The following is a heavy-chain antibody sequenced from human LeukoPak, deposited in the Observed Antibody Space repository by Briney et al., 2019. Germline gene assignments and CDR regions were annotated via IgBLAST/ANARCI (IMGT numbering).Heavy chain of an antibody. J-gene: IGHJ4*02. CDR1: GYTLTELS. V-gene: IGHV1-24*01. Sequence: GASVKVSCKVSGYTLTELSMHWVRQAPGKGLEWMGGFDPEDGETIYAQKFQGRVTMTTDTSTSTAYMELRSLRSDDTAVYYCARELGYCSSTSCYPVDYWGQGTLVTVSS. CDR3: ARELGYCSSTSCYPVDY. CDR2: FDPEDGET. D-gene: IGHD2-2*01.